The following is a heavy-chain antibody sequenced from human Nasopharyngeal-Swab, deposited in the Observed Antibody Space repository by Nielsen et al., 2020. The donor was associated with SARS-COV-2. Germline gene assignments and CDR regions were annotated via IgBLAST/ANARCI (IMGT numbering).Heavy chain of an antibody. J-gene: IGHJ5*02. V-gene: IGHV1-69*05. CDR1: GGTFSSYA. D-gene: IGHD3-22*01. CDR2: IIPIFGTA. Sequence: SVKVSCKASGGTFSSYAISWVRQAPGQGLEWMGGIIPIFGTANYAQKFQGRVTMTRDTSTSTVYMELSSLRSEDTAVYYCARDIALYDSSGYRANWFDPWGQGTLVTVSS. CDR3: ARDIALYDSSGYRANWFDP.